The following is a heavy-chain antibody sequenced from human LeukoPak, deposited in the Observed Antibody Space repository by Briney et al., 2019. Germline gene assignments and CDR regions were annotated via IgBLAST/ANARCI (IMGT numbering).Heavy chain of an antibody. D-gene: IGHD3-10*01. CDR3: AKDSYNYYGSGTGYYYYYMDV. CDR2: ISGSGSST. J-gene: IGHJ6*03. V-gene: IGHV3-23*01. Sequence: GGSLRLSCAASGFTFSSYAMHWVRQAPGKGLEWVSAISGSGSSTYYADSVKGRFTFSRDNSKNTLYLQMNSLRAEDTAVYYCAKDSYNYYGSGTGYYYYYMDVWGKGTTVTVSS. CDR1: GFTFSSYA.